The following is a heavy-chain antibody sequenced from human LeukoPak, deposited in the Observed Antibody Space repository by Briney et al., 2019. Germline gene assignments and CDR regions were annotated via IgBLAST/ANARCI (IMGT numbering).Heavy chain of an antibody. CDR2: IIPIFGTA. Sequence: SVKVSCKASGGTFSSYAISWVRQAPGQGLEWMGRIIPIFGTANYAQKFQGRVTITTDESTSTAYMELSSLRSEDTAVYYCATQKGPTAMVLYWGQGTLVTVS. J-gene: IGHJ4*02. CDR3: ATQKGPTAMVLY. CDR1: GGTFSSYA. V-gene: IGHV1-69*05. D-gene: IGHD5-18*01.